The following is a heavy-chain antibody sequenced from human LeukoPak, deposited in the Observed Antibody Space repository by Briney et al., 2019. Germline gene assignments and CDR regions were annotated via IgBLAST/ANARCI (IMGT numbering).Heavy chain of an antibody. CDR1: GFTFSSYS. Sequence: PGGSLRLSCAASGFTFSSYSMNWVRQAPGKGLEWVSSISSSSSYIYYADSVKGRFTISRDNAKNTLYLQMNSLRAEDTAVYYCAIESGGLVDYGGQGPLVTVSS. CDR3: AIESGGLVDY. D-gene: IGHD2-15*01. J-gene: IGHJ4*02. CDR2: ISSSSSYI. V-gene: IGHV3-21*01.